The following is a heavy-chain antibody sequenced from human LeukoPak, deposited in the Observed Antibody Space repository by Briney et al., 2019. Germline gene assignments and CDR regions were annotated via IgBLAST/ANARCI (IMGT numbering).Heavy chain of an antibody. D-gene: IGHD3-3*01. V-gene: IGHV3-9*01. CDR2: FDYNSGRI. CDR3: AREAGAWYYDFWSGYLGWFDP. CDR1: GFTFVNYA. J-gene: IGHJ5*02. Sequence: GGSLRLSCAVSGFTFVNYAIHWVRQAPGKGLEWVSGFDYNSGRIDYADSVKGRFTISRDNAKNTLYLQMNSLRAEDTAVYYCAREAGAWYYDFWSGYLGWFDPWGQGTLVTVSS.